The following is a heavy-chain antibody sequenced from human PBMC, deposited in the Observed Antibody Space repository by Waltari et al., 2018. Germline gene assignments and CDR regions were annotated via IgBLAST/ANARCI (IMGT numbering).Heavy chain of an antibody. CDR2: IIPIFGTA. J-gene: IGHJ3*02. D-gene: IGHD2-15*01. V-gene: IGHV1-69*12. CDR3: AREVAGYCSGGSCWGGAFDI. CDR1: GGTFSSYA. Sequence: QVQLVQSGAEVKQPGSSVKVSCKASGGTFSSYAISWVRQAPGQGLEWMGGIIPIFGTANYAQKFQGRVTITADESTSTAYMELSSLRSEDTAVYYCAREVAGYCSGGSCWGGAFDIWGQGTMVTVSS.